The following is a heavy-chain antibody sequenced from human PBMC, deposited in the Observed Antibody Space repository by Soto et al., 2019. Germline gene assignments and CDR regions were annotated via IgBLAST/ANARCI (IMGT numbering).Heavy chain of an antibody. J-gene: IGHJ3*02. CDR2: ISWNSGSI. D-gene: IGHD1-7*01. Sequence: EEQLVESGGGLVQPGRSLRLSCAASGFTFDDYAMHWVRQAPGKGLEWVSGISWNSGSIGYADSVKGRFTISRDNAKNSLYLQMNSLRAEDTALYYCAKVSTGTTMVSAFDIWGQGTMVTVSS. V-gene: IGHV3-9*01. CDR1: GFTFDDYA. CDR3: AKVSTGTTMVSAFDI.